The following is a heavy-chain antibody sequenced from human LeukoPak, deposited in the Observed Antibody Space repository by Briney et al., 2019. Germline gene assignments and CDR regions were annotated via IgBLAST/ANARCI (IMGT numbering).Heavy chain of an antibody. Sequence: QPGGSLRLSCAASGFTFSSYSMNWVRQAPGKGLEWVSYISSSSSTIYYADSVKGRFTTSRDSAKNSLYLQMNSLRAEDTAVYYCARVDLSGSPAADTLAFDYWGQGTLITVSS. CDR1: GFTFSSYS. CDR2: ISSSSSTI. J-gene: IGHJ4*02. CDR3: ARVDLSGSPAADTLAFDY. D-gene: IGHD2-2*01. V-gene: IGHV3-48*01.